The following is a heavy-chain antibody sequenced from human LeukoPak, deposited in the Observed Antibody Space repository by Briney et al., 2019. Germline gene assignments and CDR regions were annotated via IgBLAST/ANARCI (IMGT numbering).Heavy chain of an antibody. CDR2: ISGSAGRT. Sequence: GGSLRLSCAASGFTFTTYAMSWVRQAPGKGLEWVSGISGSAGRTNYADSVKGRFTISRDNSKNTLYVQMNSLRAEVTAVYYCAKLSCSGGSCYPPFDYWGQGTLVTVSS. CDR3: AKLSCSGGSCYPPFDY. CDR1: GFTFTTYA. J-gene: IGHJ4*02. V-gene: IGHV3-23*01. D-gene: IGHD2-15*01.